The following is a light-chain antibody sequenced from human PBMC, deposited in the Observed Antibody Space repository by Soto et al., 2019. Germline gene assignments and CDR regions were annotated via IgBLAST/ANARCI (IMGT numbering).Light chain of an antibody. CDR2: WAS. J-gene: IGKJ1*01. CDR3: QQYYNTLWT. Sequence: DIVMTQSPDSLAVSLGERATINCKSSQSVLYSSNNKNYLAWYQQKPGEPPKLLIYWASTRESGVPDRFSGNGSGTDFTLTISSLQAEDVAVYYCQQYYNTLWTFGQGTKVEIK. V-gene: IGKV4-1*01. CDR1: QSVLYSSNNKNY.